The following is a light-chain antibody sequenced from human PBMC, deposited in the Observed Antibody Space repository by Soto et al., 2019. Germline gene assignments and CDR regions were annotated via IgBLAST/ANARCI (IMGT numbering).Light chain of an antibody. V-gene: IGKV1-39*01. CDR1: QSISSY. CDR2: AAS. Sequence: DIPMTQSPSSLSESVGDRVTITCRASQSISSYLNWYQQKPGKAPKLLIYAASSLQSGVPSRFSGSGSGTDFTLTISSLQPEDFATYYCQQSYSTPHTFGPGTKVDI. CDR3: QQSYSTPHT. J-gene: IGKJ3*01.